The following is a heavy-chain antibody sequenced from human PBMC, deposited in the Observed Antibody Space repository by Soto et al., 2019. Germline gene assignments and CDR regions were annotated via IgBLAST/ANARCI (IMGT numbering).Heavy chain of an antibody. CDR1: GFTFSSYI. Sequence: GGSLRLSCAASGFTFSSYIMNWVRQAPGKGLEWVSSISSSSSYIYYADSVKGRFTISRDNAKNSLYLQMNSLRAEDMAVYYCATSRIVVVPLAIDYWGQGTLVTVSS. V-gene: IGHV3-21*01. CDR3: ATSRIVVVPLAIDY. J-gene: IGHJ4*02. D-gene: IGHD2-2*01. CDR2: ISSSSSYI.